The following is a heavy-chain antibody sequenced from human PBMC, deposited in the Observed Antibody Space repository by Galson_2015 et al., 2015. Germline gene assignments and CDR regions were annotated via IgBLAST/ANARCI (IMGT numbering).Heavy chain of an antibody. D-gene: IGHD5/OR15-5a*01. Sequence: LSLTCAVYGGSFTDYYWNWIRQSPGKGLQWIADINHRGSANYSTSLTSRVSVSVDTAKNQFSLRLWSVSAADTAVYYCARGRVVLALIIKDWYRTCVYTWGQCPPVTVSS. CDR1: GGSFTDYY. J-gene: IGHJ1*01. V-gene: IGHV4-34*01. CDR3: ARGRVVLALIIKDWYRTCVYT. CDR2: INHRGSA.